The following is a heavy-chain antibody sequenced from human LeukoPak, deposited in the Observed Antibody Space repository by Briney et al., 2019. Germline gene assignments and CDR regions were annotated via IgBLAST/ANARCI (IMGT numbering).Heavy chain of an antibody. CDR3: AKGTCSGGRCSFDY. V-gene: IGHV3-23*01. J-gene: IGHJ4*02. CDR2: ISGSGDTT. D-gene: IGHD2-15*01. Sequence: GGSLRLSCAASGFTFSTYAMTWVRQAPGKGLEWVSGISGSGDTTYYADSVKGRFTISRDNSKNTLYLQMNSLRADDTAVYYCAKGTCSGGRCSFDYWGQETLVTVSS. CDR1: GFTFSTYA.